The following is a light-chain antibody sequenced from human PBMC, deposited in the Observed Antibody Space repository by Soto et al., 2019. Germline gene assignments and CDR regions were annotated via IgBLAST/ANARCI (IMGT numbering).Light chain of an antibody. CDR3: QQSYSTPYT. CDR2: AAS. V-gene: IGKV1-39*01. J-gene: IGKJ2*01. Sequence: DLQMTQSPSSLSASVGDRVTIACRASQSFSGYLNWFQQKPGKAPKLLMYAASTLQSGVPSRFSGSGSGTAFTLTISNLQPEDFATYYCQQSYSTPYTFGQGTKLEI. CDR1: QSFSGY.